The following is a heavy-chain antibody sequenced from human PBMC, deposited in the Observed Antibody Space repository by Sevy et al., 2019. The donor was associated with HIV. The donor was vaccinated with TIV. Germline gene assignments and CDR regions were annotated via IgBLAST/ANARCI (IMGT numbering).Heavy chain of an antibody. V-gene: IGHV3-23*01. D-gene: IGHD2-8*02. J-gene: IGHJ6*02. CDR2: LSGGGSRT. CDR3: AKRRVQSGLSGGGANYGMDV. CDR1: GFPFSNFA. Sequence: GGSLRLSCAASGFPFSNFAMSWVRQAPGKGLEWVSTLSGGGSRTHYADSVTGRFIISRDNSRNTLYLQMNSLRAEDTAIYYCAKRRVQSGLSGGGANYGMDVCGRGTTVTVSS.